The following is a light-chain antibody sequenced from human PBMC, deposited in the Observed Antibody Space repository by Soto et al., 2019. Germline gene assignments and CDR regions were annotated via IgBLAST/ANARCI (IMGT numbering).Light chain of an antibody. Sequence: QSVLTQPASVSGSPGQSITISCTGTSSDDGGYENVSWYRQHPGKAPKLMIYEVSNRPSGVSDRFSGSKSGNTASLTISGLQGEDEADYYCSSYTSSSTLVFGTGTKVTVL. CDR3: SSYTSSSTLV. CDR1: SSDDGGYEN. CDR2: EVS. J-gene: IGLJ1*01. V-gene: IGLV2-14*01.